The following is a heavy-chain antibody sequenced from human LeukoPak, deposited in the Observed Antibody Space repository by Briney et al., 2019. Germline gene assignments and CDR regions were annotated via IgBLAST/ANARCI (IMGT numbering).Heavy chain of an antibody. CDR1: GDSISSHY. V-gene: IGHV4-59*11. D-gene: IGHD1-1*01. Sequence: SETLSLTCSVSGDSISSHYWTWIRQPPGMPLEWIGNMYHSGTTNYNPSLKSRVIISVDTSKNQFSLRPNSVTAADTAVYYCARAYGQWNDCFDTWGQGTMVTVSS. CDR3: ARAYGQWNDCFDT. J-gene: IGHJ3*02. CDR2: MYHSGTT.